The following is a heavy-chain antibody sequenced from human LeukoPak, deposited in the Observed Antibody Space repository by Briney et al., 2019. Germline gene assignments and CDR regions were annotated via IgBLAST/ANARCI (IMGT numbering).Heavy chain of an antibody. J-gene: IGHJ4*02. CDR1: GFTFDDYG. CDR2: INWNGGST. V-gene: IGHV3-20*04. D-gene: IGHD3-22*01. CDR3: AREVPYYYDSSGYHFDY. Sequence: GGSLILSCAASGFTFDDYGMSWVRQAPGKGLEWVSGINWNGGSTGYADSVKGRFTISRDNAKNSLYLQMNSLRAEDTALYYCAREVPYYYDSSGYHFDYWGQGTLVTVSS.